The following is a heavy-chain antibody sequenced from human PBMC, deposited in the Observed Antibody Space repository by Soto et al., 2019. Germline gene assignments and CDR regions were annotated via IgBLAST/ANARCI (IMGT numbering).Heavy chain of an antibody. J-gene: IGHJ4*02. Sequence: SETLSLTCTVSGGSISSSSYYWGWIRQPPGKGLEWIGSIYYSGSTYYNPSLKSRVTISVDTSKNQFSLKLSSVTAADTAVYYCARRNTLLWFGELLSPCFDYWGQGTLVTVSS. CDR2: IYYSGST. D-gene: IGHD3-10*01. V-gene: IGHV4-39*01. CDR3: ARRNTLLWFGELLSPCFDY. CDR1: GGSISSSSYY.